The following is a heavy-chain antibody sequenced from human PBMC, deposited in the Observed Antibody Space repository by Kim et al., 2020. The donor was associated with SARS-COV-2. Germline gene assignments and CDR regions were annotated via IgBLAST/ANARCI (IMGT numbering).Heavy chain of an antibody. V-gene: IGHV4-59*09. Sequence: NSNPSLKDRVTISVDTSKNQFSLNLSSVTAAETAVYYCASGITGTRDIDLWGRGTLVTVSS. D-gene: IGHD1-7*01. CDR3: ASGITGTRDIDL. J-gene: IGHJ2*01.